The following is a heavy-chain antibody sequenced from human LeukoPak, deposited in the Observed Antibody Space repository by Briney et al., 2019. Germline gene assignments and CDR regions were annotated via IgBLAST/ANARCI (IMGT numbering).Heavy chain of an antibody. Sequence: PSETLSLTCAVYGGSFSGYYGSWIRQPPGKGLEWIGEINHSGSTNYNPSLKSRVTISVDTSKNQFSLKLSSVTAADTAVYYCARGPLTMTRGFDPWGQGTLVTVSS. CDR1: GGSFSGYY. CDR3: ARGPLTMTRGFDP. D-gene: IGHD4-17*01. V-gene: IGHV4-34*01. CDR2: INHSGST. J-gene: IGHJ5*02.